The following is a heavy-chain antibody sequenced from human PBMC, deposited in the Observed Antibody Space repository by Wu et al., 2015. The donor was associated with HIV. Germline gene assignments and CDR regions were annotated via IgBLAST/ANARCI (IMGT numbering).Heavy chain of an antibody. CDR3: ARVQVVSGWYLLIGAFDI. CDR2: IIPIFGTA. CDR1: GGTFSSYA. J-gene: IGHJ3*02. V-gene: IGHV1-69*05. Sequence: QVQLVQSGAEVKKPGSSVKVSCKASGGTFSSYAISWVRQAPGQGLEWMGGIIPIFGTANYAQKFQGRVTITTDESTSTAYMELSSLRSEDTAVYYCARVQVVSGWYLLIGAFDIWGQGTMVTVSS. D-gene: IGHD6-19*01.